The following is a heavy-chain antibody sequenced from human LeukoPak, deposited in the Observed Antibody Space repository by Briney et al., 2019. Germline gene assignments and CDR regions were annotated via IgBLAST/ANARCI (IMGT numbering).Heavy chain of an antibody. V-gene: IGHV4-59*08. CDR3: ARRHWGPIDY. CDR2: IYYSGST. D-gene: IGHD7-27*01. J-gene: IGHJ4*02. Sequence: SETLSLTRTVSGGSISSYYWSWIRQPPGKGLEWIGYIYYSGSTNYNPSLKSRVTISVDTSKNQFSLKLSSVTAADTAVYYCARRHWGPIDYWGQGTLVTVSS. CDR1: GGSISSYY.